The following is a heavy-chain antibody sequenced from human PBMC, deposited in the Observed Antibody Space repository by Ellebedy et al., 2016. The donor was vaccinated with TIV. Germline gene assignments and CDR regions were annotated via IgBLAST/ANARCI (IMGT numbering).Heavy chain of an antibody. V-gene: IGHV3-9*01. CDR2: ISKNSGSV. CDR1: GFKFGDYY. J-gene: IGHJ4*02. D-gene: IGHD1-7*01. Sequence: PGGSLRLSCAASGFKFGDYYMYWVRQAPGKGLEWVSGISKNSGSVGYADPVKGRFTISRDNAKNSLYLQMNSLRDEDTAVYYCARDENYVAEVIDYWGQGTLVTVSS. CDR3: ARDENYVAEVIDY.